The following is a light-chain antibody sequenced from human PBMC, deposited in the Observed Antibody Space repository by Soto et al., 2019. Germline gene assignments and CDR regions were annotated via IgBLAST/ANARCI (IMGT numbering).Light chain of an antibody. CDR2: GVT. CDR3: SSYTSASTLLYL. CDR1: SSDVGGYNY. V-gene: IGLV2-14*01. J-gene: IGLJ1*01. Sequence: QSALTQPASVSGSPGQSIPISCTGTSSDVGGYNYVSWYQQHPGIAPKLLIYGVTNRPSGVSTRFSGSKSGNTASLTISGLPAEDEADYHCSSYTSASTLLYLFGTGTKVTVL.